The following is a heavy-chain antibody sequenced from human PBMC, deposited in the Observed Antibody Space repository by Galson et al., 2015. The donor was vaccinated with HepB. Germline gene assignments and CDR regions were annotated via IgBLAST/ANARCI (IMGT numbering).Heavy chain of an antibody. J-gene: IGHJ3*02. CDR1: GFTFSDYY. V-gene: IGHV3-11*01. Sequence: SLRLSCAASGFTFSDYYMSWIRQAPGKGLEWVSYISSSGSTIYYADSVKGRFTISRDTSKNTLYLQMNSLRVEDTAVYYCAKVKTVTVFFDGFDIWGQGTMVTVSS. CDR2: ISSSGSTI. D-gene: IGHD4-11*01. CDR3: AKVKTVTVFFDGFDI.